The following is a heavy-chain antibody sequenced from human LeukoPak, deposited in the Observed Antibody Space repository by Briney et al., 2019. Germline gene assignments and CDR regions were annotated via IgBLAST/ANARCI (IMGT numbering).Heavy chain of an antibody. CDR2: INHSGST. V-gene: IGHV4-39*07. Sequence: SETLSLTCTVSGGSITSGTYYWSWIRQPPGKGLEWIGEINHSGSTNYNPSLKSRVTISVDTSKNQFSLKLSSVTAADTAVYHCARGHDYWGQGTLVTVSS. CDR3: ARGHDY. CDR1: GGSITSGTYY. J-gene: IGHJ4*02.